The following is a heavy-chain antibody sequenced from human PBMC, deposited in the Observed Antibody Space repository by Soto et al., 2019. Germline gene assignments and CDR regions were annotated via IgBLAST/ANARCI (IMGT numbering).Heavy chain of an antibody. V-gene: IGHV4-30-4*01. D-gene: IGHD6-6*01. CDR3: ARGGQLGAYYYYYGMDV. Sequence: PSETLSLTCTVSGGSISSGDYYWSWLRQPPGKGLEWIGYIYYSGSTDYNPSLKSRVTISVDTSKNQFSLKLSSVTAADTAVYYCARGGQLGAYYYYYGMDVWGQGTTVTVSS. J-gene: IGHJ6*02. CDR1: GGSISSGDYY. CDR2: IYYSGST.